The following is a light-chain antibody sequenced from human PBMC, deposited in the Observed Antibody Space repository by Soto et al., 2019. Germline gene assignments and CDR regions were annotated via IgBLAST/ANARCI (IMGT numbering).Light chain of an antibody. CDR2: GAS. V-gene: IGKV3D-15*01. CDR1: QSVSDN. J-gene: IGKJ4*01. Sequence: EIVMTQSPVTLSVSPGERATLSCRASQSVSDNLAWYQQKPGQAPRLLIYGASTRATGIPARFSGSGSGTEFTLTISSLQSEEFAVYYCQQYNNWPLTFGGGTKVEIK. CDR3: QQYNNWPLT.